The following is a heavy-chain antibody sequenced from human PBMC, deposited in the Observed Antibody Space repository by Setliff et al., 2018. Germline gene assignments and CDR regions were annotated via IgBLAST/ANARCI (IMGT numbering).Heavy chain of an antibody. D-gene: IGHD2-2*01. J-gene: IGHJ4*02. CDR3: ARLSCSSNSCPFDY. CDR2: VYYSGTA. CDR1: DGSMTSGSYY. Sequence: PSETLSLTCSVSDGSMTSGSYYGGWIRQPPGKGLEWIGSVYYSGTAYYNPSLKSRLYMSVDTSKNQFTLKVISVTAADTAVYYCARLSCSSNSCPFDYWVQGTLVTVSS. V-gene: IGHV4-39*06.